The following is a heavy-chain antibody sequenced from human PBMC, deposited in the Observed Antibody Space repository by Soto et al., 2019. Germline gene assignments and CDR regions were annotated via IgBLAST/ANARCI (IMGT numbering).Heavy chain of an antibody. D-gene: IGHD5-12*01. CDR3: ARGGTWGYGGYHVARMYWLAP. CDR1: GGSISSSNW. Sequence: SETLSLTCAVSGGSISSSNWWSWVRQPPGKGLEWIGEIYHSGSTNYNPSLKSRVTISVDKSKNQFSLKLSSVTAADTAVYYCARGGTWGYGGYHVARMYWLAPWGKATLVTVS. V-gene: IGHV4-4*02. J-gene: IGHJ5*02. CDR2: IYHSGST.